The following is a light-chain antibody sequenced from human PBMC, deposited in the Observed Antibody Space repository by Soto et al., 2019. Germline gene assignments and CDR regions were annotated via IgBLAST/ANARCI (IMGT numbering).Light chain of an antibody. Sequence: EILLTQSPGTLSLSPGERATLSCRASQSIRNNYLAWFQQKPGQPPRVLIYDASTRATGIPERFSGGGSGTDFTLTISRLEPEDFAVYYCQQCGTSPITFGQGTRLEIK. CDR3: QQCGTSPIT. CDR2: DAS. J-gene: IGKJ5*01. CDR1: QSIRNNY. V-gene: IGKV3-20*01.